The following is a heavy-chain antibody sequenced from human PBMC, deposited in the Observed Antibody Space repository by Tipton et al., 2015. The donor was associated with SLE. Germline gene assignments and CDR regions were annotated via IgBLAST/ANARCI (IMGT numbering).Heavy chain of an antibody. J-gene: IGHJ4*02. D-gene: IGHD1-26*01. Sequence: TLSLTCAVYGGSFSDYYWSWIRQPPGKGLEWVGEINHRGRTNCNPSLKSRVTISVDTSKNQFSLKLSSVTAADTAVYHCAGSGRYSDSWGQGMLVTVSS. CDR1: GGSFSDYY. CDR3: AGSGRYSDS. V-gene: IGHV4-34*01. CDR2: INHRGRT.